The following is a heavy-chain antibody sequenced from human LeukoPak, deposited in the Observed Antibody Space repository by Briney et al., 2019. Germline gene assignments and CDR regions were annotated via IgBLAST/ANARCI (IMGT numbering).Heavy chain of an antibody. V-gene: IGHV3-33*01. D-gene: IGHD5-12*01. CDR2: IWYDGSNK. Sequence: GGSLRLSRAASGFTFSSYGMHWVRQAPGTGLEWVAVIWYDGSNKNYADSVKGRFTISRDNSENTLYLQMNSLRAEDTAMYYCARDQSGYDFGFDYWGQGALVTVSS. CDR1: GFTFSSYG. CDR3: ARDQSGYDFGFDY. J-gene: IGHJ4*02.